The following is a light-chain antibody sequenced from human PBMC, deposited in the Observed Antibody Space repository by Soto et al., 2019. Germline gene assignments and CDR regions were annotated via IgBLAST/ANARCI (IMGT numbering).Light chain of an antibody. CDR2: SGD. J-gene: IGLJ3*02. V-gene: IGLV1-44*01. CDR3: AVWDDGLNGWV. Sequence: QAVVTQPPSASGTPGQRVTISCSGSRSNVGTNHVNWYQQFPGSAPKLLIHSGDQRPSGVPDRFSGSESGTSASLAISGLLSADEADYYCAVWDDGLNGWVFGGGTKLTVL. CDR1: RSNVGTNH.